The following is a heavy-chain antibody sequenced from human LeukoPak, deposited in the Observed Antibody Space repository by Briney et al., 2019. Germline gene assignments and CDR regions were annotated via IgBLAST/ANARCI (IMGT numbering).Heavy chain of an antibody. CDR2: INPNSGGT. CDR1: GYTFTGYY. D-gene: IGHD3-16*01. Sequence: ASVNASCKASGYTFTGYYIHWVRQAPGQGLEWMGWINPNSGGTNYAQKFQGRVTMTRDTSISTAYMELSRLRSDDTAVYYCARDLEYLYPGGAFDIWGQGTMVTVS. V-gene: IGHV1-2*02. J-gene: IGHJ3*02. CDR3: ARDLEYLYPGGAFDI.